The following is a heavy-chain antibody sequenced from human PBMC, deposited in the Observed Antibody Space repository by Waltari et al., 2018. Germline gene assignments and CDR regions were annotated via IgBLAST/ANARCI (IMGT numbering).Heavy chain of an antibody. Sequence: EVHRVETGGGLIQPGGSLRLSCAVSGVPVSRSYMRRVRQAPGKGLEWVSYLSAGGDTYFAGSLQGRVTISRDDSKNSLFLQMNSLSAADTAVYYCAKGTIFAGALDYWGQGALVTVSS. CDR1: GVPVSRSY. CDR3: AKGTIFAGALDY. J-gene: IGHJ4*02. V-gene: IGHV3-53*02. CDR2: LSAGGDT. D-gene: IGHD3-3*02.